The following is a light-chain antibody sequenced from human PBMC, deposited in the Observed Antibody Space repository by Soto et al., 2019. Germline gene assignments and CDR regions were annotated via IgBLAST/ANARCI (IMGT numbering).Light chain of an antibody. CDR1: QSVSSSY. J-gene: IGKJ2*01. V-gene: IGKV3-20*01. CDR3: QQYGSSPPYT. CDR2: GAS. Sequence: EIVLTQSPGTLSLSPGERATLSCRASQSVSSSYLAWYQQKPGQAPRLLIYGASNRATGIPDRFSASGSGTDFTLTINRLEPEAFAVYYCQQYGSSPPYTFGQGTQLEIK.